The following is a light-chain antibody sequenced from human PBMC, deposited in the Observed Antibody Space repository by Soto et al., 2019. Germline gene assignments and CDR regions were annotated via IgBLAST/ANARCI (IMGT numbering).Light chain of an antibody. V-gene: IGKV2-28*01. CDR1: QSLLHSNGYNY. CDR3: QQYVTSSPRT. J-gene: IGKJ1*01. CDR2: LAS. Sequence: DIVMTQSPPSLPVTPGEPASISCRSSQSLLHSNGYNYLDWYLQKPGQSPQLLIYLASSRASGVPDRFSGSGSGTDFTLKIRRVEAEDVGVYYCQQYVTSSPRTFGQGTKVDIK.